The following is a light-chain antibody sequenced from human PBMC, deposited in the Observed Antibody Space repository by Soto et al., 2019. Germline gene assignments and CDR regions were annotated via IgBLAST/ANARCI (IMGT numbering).Light chain of an antibody. CDR1: QSINSH. J-gene: IGKJ1*01. V-gene: IGKV1-39*01. Sequence: DIQMTQSAPSLSASVGDTVTITCRASQSINSHLNWYQQKPGKAPNLLXXTASSLQSGVPSRFSGSGSGTDFTLTISSLEPEDFAVYCCQQLTDWPPQWTFGQGTKVEIK. CDR2: TAS. CDR3: QQLTDWPPQWT.